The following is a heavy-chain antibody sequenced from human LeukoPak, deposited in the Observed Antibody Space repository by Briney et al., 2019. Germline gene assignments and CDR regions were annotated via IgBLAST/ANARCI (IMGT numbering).Heavy chain of an antibody. D-gene: IGHD5-24*01. CDR3: ARGPEADGTFMFDF. CDR2: IDHTGRT. J-gene: IGHJ4*02. CDR1: GDSMTSNNW. Sequence: SETLSLTCAVSGDSMTSNNWWSWVRQPPGKGLEWIGDIDHTGRTNYNPSLKSRVTISVDKSKKQFSLKLDSLTAADTAVYYCARGPEADGTFMFDFWGQGTLVTVSS. V-gene: IGHV4-4*02.